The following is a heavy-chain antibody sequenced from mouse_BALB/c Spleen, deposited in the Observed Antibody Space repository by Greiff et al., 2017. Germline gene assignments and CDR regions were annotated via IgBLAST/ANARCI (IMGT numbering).Heavy chain of an antibody. CDR2: INPYNGAT. J-gene: IGHJ4*01. CDR3: ARWGDGYYDAMDY. V-gene: IGHV1-31*01. D-gene: IGHD2-3*01. Sequence: VQLQQSGPELVKPGASVKISCKASGYSFTGYYMHWVKQSHVKSLEWIGRINPYNGATSYNQNFKDKASLTVDKSSSTAYMELHSLTSEDSAVYYCARWGDGYYDAMDYWGQGTSVTVSS. CDR1: GYSFTGYY.